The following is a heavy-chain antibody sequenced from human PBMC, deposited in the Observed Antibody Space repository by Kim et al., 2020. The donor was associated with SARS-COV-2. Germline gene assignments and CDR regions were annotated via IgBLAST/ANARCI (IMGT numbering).Heavy chain of an antibody. J-gene: IGHJ5*02. V-gene: IGHV3-74*01. CDR3: TRGTNWFEL. CDR2: INNDGRST. CDR1: GLTFIPDW. Sequence: GGSLRLSCAASGLTFIPDWMHWVRQAPGKGLVWVSRINNDGRSTAYADSVKGRFTISRDSAKNSLFLEMNSLRAEDSGLYYCTRGTNWFELWGEGALGTVSS.